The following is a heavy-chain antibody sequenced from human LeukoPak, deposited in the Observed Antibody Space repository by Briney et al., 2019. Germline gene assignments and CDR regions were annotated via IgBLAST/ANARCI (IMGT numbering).Heavy chain of an antibody. Sequence: ASVKVSCKASGYTXTGYYMHRVRQAPGQGLEWMAWINPKSGGTNYAQNFQGRVTMTRDTSIGTAYMELSRLRVDDTAVYYCAKGGSAWDNPFDYWGQGTLVTVSS. J-gene: IGHJ4*02. V-gene: IGHV1-2*02. D-gene: IGHD6-19*01. CDR1: GYTXTGYY. CDR3: AKGGSAWDNPFDY. CDR2: INPKSGGT.